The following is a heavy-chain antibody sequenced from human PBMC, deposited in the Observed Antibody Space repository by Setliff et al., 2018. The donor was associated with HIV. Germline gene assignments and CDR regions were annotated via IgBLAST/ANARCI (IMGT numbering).Heavy chain of an antibody. CDR2: ISGSGGST. CDR3: VRGVPYSSSSEYYYYYYYMDV. J-gene: IGHJ6*03. V-gene: IGHV3-23*01. CDR1: GFTFSSYA. Sequence: PGGSLRLSCAASGFTFSSYAMSWVRQAPGKGLEWVSAISGSGGSTYYADSVKGRFTISRDNSKNTLYLQMNSLRAEDTAVYYCVRGVPYSSSSEYYYYYYYMDVWGTGTTVTVSS. D-gene: IGHD6-6*01.